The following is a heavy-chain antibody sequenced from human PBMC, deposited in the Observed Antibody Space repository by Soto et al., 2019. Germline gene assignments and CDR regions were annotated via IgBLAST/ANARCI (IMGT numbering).Heavy chain of an antibody. CDR2: IYYSGST. D-gene: IGHD6-13*01. CDR3: AREGAAARGKDYYYGMDV. V-gene: IGHV4-30-4*01. Sequence: SETLSLTCTVSGGSISSGDYYWSWIRQPPGKGLEWIGYIYYSGSTYYNPSLKSRVTISVDTSKNQFSLKLSSVTAADTAVYYCAREGAAARGKDYYYGMDVWGQGTTVTVSS. J-gene: IGHJ6*02. CDR1: GGSISSGDYY.